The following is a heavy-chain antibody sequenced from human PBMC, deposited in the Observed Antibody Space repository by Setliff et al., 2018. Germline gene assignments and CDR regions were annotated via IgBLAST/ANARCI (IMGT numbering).Heavy chain of an antibody. CDR3: ARGRAVLSGYDY. J-gene: IGHJ4*02. CDR2: ISSSGSTI. CDR1: GFTFSRDX. D-gene: IGHD5-12*01. V-gene: IGHV3-48*04. Sequence: GGSLRLSCAASGFTFSRDXXGWVRQAPGKGLEWVSYISSSGSTIYYADSVKGRFTISRDNAKNSLYLQMNSLRAEDTAVYYCARGRAVLSGYDYWGQGTLVTVSS.